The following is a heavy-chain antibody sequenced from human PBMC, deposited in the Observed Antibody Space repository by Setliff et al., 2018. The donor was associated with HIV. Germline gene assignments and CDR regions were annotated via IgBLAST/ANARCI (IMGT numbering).Heavy chain of an antibody. CDR3: ARDPPGYGASNDY. CDR1: GGSVSSVNYY. D-gene: IGHD4-17*01. CDR2: IHYTGST. Sequence: PSETLSLTCSVSGGSVSSVNYYWSWIRQPPGKGLEWIGYIHYTGSTTYNPSLKSRVTISIDTSKNQFSLRLHSVTAADTAVYYCARDPPGYGASNDYWGQGTLVTV. V-gene: IGHV4-61*01. J-gene: IGHJ4*02.